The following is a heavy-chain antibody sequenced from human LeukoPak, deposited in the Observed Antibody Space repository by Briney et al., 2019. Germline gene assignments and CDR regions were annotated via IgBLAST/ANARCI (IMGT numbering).Heavy chain of an antibody. V-gene: IGHV1-18*01. CDR3: ARGGSYYYDSSGYYS. CDR2: ITAYNDNT. J-gene: IGHJ4*02. Sequence: ASVKVSCKASGYTFTSYGISWVRQAPGQGLEWMGWITAYNDNTNYAQKLQGRVTMTTDTSTSTAYMELRSLRSDDTAVYYCARGGSYYYDSSGYYSWGQGTLVTVSS. CDR1: GYTFTSYG. D-gene: IGHD3-22*01.